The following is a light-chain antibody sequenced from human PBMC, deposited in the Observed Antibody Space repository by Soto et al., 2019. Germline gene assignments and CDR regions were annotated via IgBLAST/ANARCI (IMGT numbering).Light chain of an antibody. CDR3: QQGSTTPWT. V-gene: IGKV1-39*01. CDR1: QSIRSY. CDR2: AAS. Sequence: DIQMTQSPSSLSASVGDRVTITCRASQSIRSYLNWYQQKPGKAPKLLIFAASSLQSGVPSRFSGSGSGTDFTLTISSLQPEDFATYYCQQGSTTPWTFGQGTKVKIK. J-gene: IGKJ1*01.